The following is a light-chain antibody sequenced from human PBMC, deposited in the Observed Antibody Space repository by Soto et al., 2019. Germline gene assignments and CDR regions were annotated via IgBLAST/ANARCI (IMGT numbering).Light chain of an antibody. Sequence: DIQMTQSPSTLSASVGDRVTITCRASQSISSWVAWYQQKPGQAPKLLIYDASSLESGVPSRFSGSGSGTEFTLTISSLQPDDFATYYCQQYNSYSGVTFGQGTKLEIK. CDR1: QSISSW. J-gene: IGKJ2*01. CDR2: DAS. V-gene: IGKV1-5*01. CDR3: QQYNSYSGVT.